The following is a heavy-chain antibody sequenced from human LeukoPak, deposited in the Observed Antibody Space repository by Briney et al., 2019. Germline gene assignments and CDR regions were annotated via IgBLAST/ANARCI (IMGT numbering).Heavy chain of an antibody. V-gene: IGHV3-66*01. Sequence: GGSLRLSCAASGFTFSSYWMSWVRQAPGKGLEWVSVIYSGGSTYYADSVKGRFTISRDNSKNTLYLHMNSLRAEDTAVYYCARDGPRSPFDYWGQGTLVTVSS. CDR1: GFTFSSYW. CDR2: IYSGGST. CDR3: ARDGPRSPFDY. J-gene: IGHJ4*02.